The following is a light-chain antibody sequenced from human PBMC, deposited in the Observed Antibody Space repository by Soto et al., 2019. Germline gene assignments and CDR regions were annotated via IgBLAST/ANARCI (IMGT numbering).Light chain of an antibody. CDR1: SSDVGGYNY. CDR2: GVS. Sequence: QSVLTQPASVSGSPGQSIAISCTGTSSDVGGYNYVSWQQRHTGKATKVLISGVSNRPSGGSNRFSGSKSGNTASLTISRLQAEDEADYYCSSYRSGATFVFGSGTQVTVL. CDR3: SSYRSGATFV. J-gene: IGLJ1*01. V-gene: IGLV2-14*01.